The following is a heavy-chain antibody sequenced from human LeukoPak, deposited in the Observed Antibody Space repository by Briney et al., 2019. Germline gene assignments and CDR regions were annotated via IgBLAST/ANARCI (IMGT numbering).Heavy chain of an antibody. V-gene: IGHV3-23*03. D-gene: IGHD2/OR15-2a*01. CDR2: IYTGGST. CDR3: ARHSSTTALFHAFDI. J-gene: IGHJ3*02. CDR1: GFTFSTYA. Sequence: GGSLRLSCAASGFTFSTYAMSWVRQAPGKGLEWVSVIYTGGSTHSADSVKGRFTISRDNSRNTLYLQMNSLRVEDTAVYYCARHSSTTALFHAFDIWGQGTMVTVSS.